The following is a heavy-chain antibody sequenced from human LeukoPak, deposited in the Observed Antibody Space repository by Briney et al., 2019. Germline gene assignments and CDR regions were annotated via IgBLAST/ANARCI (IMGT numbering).Heavy chain of an antibody. V-gene: IGHV3-20*04. Sequence: GGSLRLSCAASGFTFSSYEMNWVRQAPGKGLEWVSGFNWNGGSTGYADSVKGRFTISRDNAKNSLYLQMNSLRAEDTALYYCAKDITRYYYYYMDVWGKGTTVTISS. CDR3: AKDITRYYYYYMDV. J-gene: IGHJ6*03. CDR1: GFTFSSYE. D-gene: IGHD3-10*01. CDR2: FNWNGGST.